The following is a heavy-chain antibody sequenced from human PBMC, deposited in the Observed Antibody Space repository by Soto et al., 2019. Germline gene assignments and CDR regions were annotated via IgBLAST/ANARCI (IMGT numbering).Heavy chain of an antibody. D-gene: IGHD2-2*01. CDR3: ARDRLFSSSSWFDP. V-gene: IGHV1-69*13. J-gene: IGHJ5*02. Sequence: ASVKVSCKASGGTFSSYAISWVRQALGQGLEWMGGIIPIFGTANYAQKFQGRVTITADESTSTAYMELSSLRSEDTAVYYCARDRLFSSSSWFDPWGQGTLVTVSS. CDR2: IIPIFGTA. CDR1: GGTFSSYA.